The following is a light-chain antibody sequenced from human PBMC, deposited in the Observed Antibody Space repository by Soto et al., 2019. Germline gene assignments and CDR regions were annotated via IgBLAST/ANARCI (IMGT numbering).Light chain of an antibody. CDR1: QSVISY. V-gene: IGKV3-11*01. CDR2: ETS. CDR3: QQRYNWPPLT. J-gene: IGKJ4*01. Sequence: EIVLTQSPATLSLSPGERATLSCRASQSVISYLAWYQQRPGQAPRLLIYETSKRAAGIPARFSGSGSGTDFTLTISSLEPEDFAVYYCQQRYNWPPLTFGGGTKVEIK.